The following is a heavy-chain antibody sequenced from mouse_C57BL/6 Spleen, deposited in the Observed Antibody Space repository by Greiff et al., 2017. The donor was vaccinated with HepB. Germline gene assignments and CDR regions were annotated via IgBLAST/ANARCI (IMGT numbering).Heavy chain of an antibody. CDR3: TRDHYYGSPPYWYFDV. CDR2: ISSGGDYI. Sequence: EVMLVESGEGLVKPGGSLKLSCAASGFTFSSYAMSWVRQTPEKRLEWVAYISSGGDYIYYADTVKGRFTISRDNARNTLYLQMSSLKSEDTAMYYCTRDHYYGSPPYWYFDVWGTGTTVTVSS. CDR1: GFTFSSYA. D-gene: IGHD1-1*01. J-gene: IGHJ1*03. V-gene: IGHV5-9-1*02.